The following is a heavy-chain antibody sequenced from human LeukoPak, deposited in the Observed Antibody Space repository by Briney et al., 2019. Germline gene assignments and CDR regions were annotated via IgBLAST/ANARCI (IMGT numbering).Heavy chain of an antibody. J-gene: IGHJ3*02. Sequence: GGSLRLSCAVSGFTVNSNYVTWVRQAPGKGLEWVPVLSSGGTTYYADSVKGRFTISRDNSKNTIYLQMNSLRAEDTAVYYCARGGDGPGFYYDSSPSDAFDIWGQGTMVTVSS. CDR3: ARGGDGPGFYYDSSPSDAFDI. CDR2: LSSGGTT. D-gene: IGHD3-22*01. V-gene: IGHV3-53*01. CDR1: GFTVNSNY.